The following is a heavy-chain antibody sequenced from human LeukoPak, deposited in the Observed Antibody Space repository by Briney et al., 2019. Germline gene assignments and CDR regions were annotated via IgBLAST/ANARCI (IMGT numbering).Heavy chain of an antibody. Sequence: GGSLRLSCAASGFTFSSYGMHWVRQAPGKGLEWVAFIRYDGSNKYYADSVKGRFTISRDNSKNTLYLQMNSLKAEDTAVYYCAKDRPYDSSGYGRSNWFDPWGQGTLVTVSS. CDR2: IRYDGSNK. CDR1: GFTFSSYG. J-gene: IGHJ5*02. CDR3: AKDRPYDSSGYGRSNWFDP. D-gene: IGHD3-22*01. V-gene: IGHV3-30*02.